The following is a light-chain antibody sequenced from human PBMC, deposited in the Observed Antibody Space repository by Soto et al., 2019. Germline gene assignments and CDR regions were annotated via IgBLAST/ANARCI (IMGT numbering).Light chain of an antibody. V-gene: IGLV1-44*01. J-gene: IGLJ1*01. CDR2: SNN. CDR1: SSNIGSNT. CDR3: AAWDDSLNGQV. Sequence: QSVLTQPPSASGTPGQRVTISCSGSSSNIGSNTVNWYQQLPGTAPKLLIYSNNQWPSGVPDRFSGSKSGTSASLAISGLQSEDEADYYCAAWDDSLNGQVFGTGTKVTVL.